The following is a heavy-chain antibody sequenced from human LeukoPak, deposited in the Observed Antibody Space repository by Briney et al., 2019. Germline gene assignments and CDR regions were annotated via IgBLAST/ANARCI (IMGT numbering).Heavy chain of an antibody. D-gene: IGHD3-3*01. CDR1: GGSFSGYY. CDR3: ARLGTIFGVGPFDY. CDR2: INHSGST. V-gene: IGHV4-34*01. J-gene: IGHJ4*02. Sequence: PSETLSLTCAVYGGSFSGYYWSWIRQPPGKGLEWIGEINHSGSTNYNPSLKSRVTISVDTSKNQFSLKLSSVTAADTAVYYCARLGTIFGVGPFDYWGQGTQVTVSS.